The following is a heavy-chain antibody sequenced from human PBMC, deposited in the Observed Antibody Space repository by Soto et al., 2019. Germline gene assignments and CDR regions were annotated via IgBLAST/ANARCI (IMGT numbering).Heavy chain of an antibody. D-gene: IGHD3-22*01. CDR1: GGSFSGYY. Sequence: LSLTCAVYGGSFSGYYWSWIRQPPGKGLEWIGEINHSGSTNYNPSLKSRVTISVDTSKNQFSLKLSSVTAADTAVYYCARGALDSSGYSTGMDVWGQRTTVTVSS. CDR3: ARGALDSSGYSTGMDV. CDR2: INHSGST. J-gene: IGHJ6*02. V-gene: IGHV4-34*01.